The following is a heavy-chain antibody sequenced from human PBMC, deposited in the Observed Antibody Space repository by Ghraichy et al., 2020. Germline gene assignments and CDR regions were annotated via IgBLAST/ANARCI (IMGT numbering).Heavy chain of an antibody. CDR2: IRKDGSEK. CDR1: GFTFSAYW. V-gene: IGHV3-7*01. Sequence: GGSLRLSCAASGFTFSAYWMNWVRQAPGKGLEWVANIRKDGSEKNYVDSVRGRFTISRDNAQNSLYLQMNSLRAEDTAVYFCAGGAGWLIDYWGQGILVAVSP. D-gene: IGHD6-19*01. CDR3: AGGAGWLIDY. J-gene: IGHJ4*02.